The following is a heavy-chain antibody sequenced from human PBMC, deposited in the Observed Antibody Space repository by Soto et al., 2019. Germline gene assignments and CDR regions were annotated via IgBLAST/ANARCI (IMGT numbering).Heavy chain of an antibody. D-gene: IGHD3-9*01. Sequence: SETLSLTCTVSGGSISSGGYYWSWIRQPPGKGLEWIGEINHSGSTNYNPSLKSRVTISVDTSKNQFSLKLSSVTAADTAVYYCARGALTYYDILTGYYPIGWFDPWGQGTLVTVSS. J-gene: IGHJ5*02. V-gene: IGHV4-39*07. CDR1: GGSISSGGYY. CDR2: INHSGST. CDR3: ARGALTYYDILTGYYPIGWFDP.